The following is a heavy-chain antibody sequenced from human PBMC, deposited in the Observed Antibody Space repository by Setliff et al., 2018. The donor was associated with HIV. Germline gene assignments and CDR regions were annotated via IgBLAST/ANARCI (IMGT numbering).Heavy chain of an antibody. J-gene: IGHJ4*02. Sequence: SSETLSLTCTVSGGSTDSGSYYWAWIRQPPGKGLEWIWSMYYTGSTYYNPSLKSRVTISIDTSKNQFSLKLNSVTAADTAIYYCARDGGSSGWYFVLGYSDYWGPGTLVTVPS. CDR2: MYYTGST. CDR1: GGSTDSGSYY. CDR3: ARDGGSSGWYFVLGYSDY. V-gene: IGHV4-39*02. D-gene: IGHD6-19*01.